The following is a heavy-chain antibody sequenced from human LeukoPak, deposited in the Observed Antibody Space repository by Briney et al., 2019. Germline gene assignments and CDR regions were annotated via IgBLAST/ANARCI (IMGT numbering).Heavy chain of an antibody. CDR2: IIPIFGTA. CDR1: GYTFTSYD. D-gene: IGHD1-20*01. CDR3: AREVTGTATSYYYGMDV. V-gene: IGHV1-69*13. Sequence: SVKVSCKASGYTFTSYDINWVRQATGQGLEWMGGIIPIFGTANYAQKFQGRVTITADESTSTAYMELSSLRSEDTAVYYCAREVTGTATSYYYGMDVWGQGTTVTVSS. J-gene: IGHJ6*02.